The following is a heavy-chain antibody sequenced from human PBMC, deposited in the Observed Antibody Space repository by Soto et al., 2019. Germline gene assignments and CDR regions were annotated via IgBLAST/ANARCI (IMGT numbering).Heavy chain of an antibody. J-gene: IGHJ5*02. D-gene: IGHD1-26*01. Sequence: SETLSLTCTVSGGSISSYYWSWIRQPPGKGLEWIGYIYYSGSTNYNPSLKSRVTISVDTSKNQFSLKLSSVTAADTAVYYCARAVGAKYNWFDPWGQGTLVTVSS. V-gene: IGHV4-59*01. CDR1: GGSISSYY. CDR2: IYYSGST. CDR3: ARAVGAKYNWFDP.